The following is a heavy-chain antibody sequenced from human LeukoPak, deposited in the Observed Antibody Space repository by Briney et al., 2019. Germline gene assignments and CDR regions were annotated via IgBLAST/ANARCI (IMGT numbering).Heavy chain of an antibody. CDR1: GGSFSGYY. CDR2: INHSGST. D-gene: IGHD2-2*01. Sequence: SGTLSLTCAVYGGSFSGYYWSWIRQPPGKGLEWIGEINHSGSTNYNPSLKSRVTISVDTSKNQFSLKLSSVTAADTAVYYCAREYCSSTSCYAYFDYWGQGTLVTVSS. J-gene: IGHJ4*02. V-gene: IGHV4-34*01. CDR3: AREYCSSTSCYAYFDY.